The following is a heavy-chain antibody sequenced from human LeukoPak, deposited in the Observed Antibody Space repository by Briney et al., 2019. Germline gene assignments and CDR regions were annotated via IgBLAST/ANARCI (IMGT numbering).Heavy chain of an antibody. CDR2: IYHSGST. V-gene: IGHV4-59*01. Sequence: PSETLSLSCTVSGGSISTYYWNWIRQPPGKGLEWIGYIYHSGSTNYNPSLQSRVTISVDTSKNQFSLNLNSVTAADTAVYYCARGGAARLHFQNWGQGTLVTVSS. D-gene: IGHD6-6*01. J-gene: IGHJ1*01. CDR3: ARGGAARLHFQN. CDR1: GGSISTYY.